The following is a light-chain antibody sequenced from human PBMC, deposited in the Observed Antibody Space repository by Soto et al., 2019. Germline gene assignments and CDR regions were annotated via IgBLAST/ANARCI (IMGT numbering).Light chain of an antibody. Sequence: DIQMTQSPSSLSASVGDRVTITCRASQSISSCLNWYQQKPGKAPKLLIYAASSLQSGVPSRFSGTGSGTDFTLTIRNLQPGDFATYYCKQSYSTPITVGQGTRLEIK. CDR3: KQSYSTPIT. CDR2: AAS. CDR1: QSISSC. J-gene: IGKJ5*01. V-gene: IGKV1-39*01.